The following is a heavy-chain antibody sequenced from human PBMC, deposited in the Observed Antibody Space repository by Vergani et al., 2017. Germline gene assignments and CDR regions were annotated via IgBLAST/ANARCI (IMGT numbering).Heavy chain of an antibody. J-gene: IGHJ6*03. CDR2: ISWNSGSI. D-gene: IGHD1-20*01. CDR3: ARDDNWNAHYYYYYYMDV. Sequence: EVQLVESGGGLVQPGRSLRLSCAASGFPFDDYAMHWVRQAPGKGLEWVSGISWNSGSIGYADSVKGRFTISRDNSKNTLYLPMNSLRDEDTAVYYCARDDNWNAHYYYYYYMDVWGKGTTVTVSS. V-gene: IGHV3-9*01. CDR1: GFPFDDYA.